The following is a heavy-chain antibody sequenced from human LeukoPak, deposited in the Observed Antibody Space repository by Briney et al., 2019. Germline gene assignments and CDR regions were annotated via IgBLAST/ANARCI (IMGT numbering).Heavy chain of an antibody. CDR2: ISSSSSTI. J-gene: IGHJ4*02. CDR1: GLTVSSYS. CDR3: ATPMGALGI. D-gene: IGHD3-10*01. V-gene: IGHV3-48*01. Sequence: GGSLRLSCVASGLTVSSYSMNWVRQAPGKGLEWVSYISSSSSTIYYADSVKGRFTISRDNSKNTLYLQMNSLRAEDTAVYYCATPMGALGIWGQGTLVTVSS.